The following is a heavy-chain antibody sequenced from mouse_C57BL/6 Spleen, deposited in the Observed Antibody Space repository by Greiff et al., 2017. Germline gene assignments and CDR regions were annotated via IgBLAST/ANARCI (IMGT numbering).Heavy chain of an antibody. CDR2: INPNNGGT. CDR1: GFTFTDYY. CDR3: ARNDDYDVGYAMDY. Sequence: EVQLQQSGPELVKPGASVKISCKASGFTFTDYYMNWVKQSHGKSLEWIGDINPNNGGTSYNQKFKGKATLTVDKSSSTAYMELRSLTSEDSAVYYCARNDDYDVGYAMDYWGQGTSVTVSS. D-gene: IGHD2-4*01. V-gene: IGHV1-26*01. J-gene: IGHJ4*01.